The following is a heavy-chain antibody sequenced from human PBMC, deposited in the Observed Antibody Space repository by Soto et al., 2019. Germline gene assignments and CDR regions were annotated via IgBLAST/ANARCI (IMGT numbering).Heavy chain of an antibody. CDR2: INPNSGGT. CDR1: GYTFSGFY. V-gene: IGHV1-2*02. J-gene: IGHJ4*02. Sequence: ASVKVSCKASGYTFSGFYMQWVRQAPGQGLEWMGWINPNSGGTKSAEKFQGRVTITADESTSTAYMELSSLRSEDTAVYYCAREGRWLQSNFDYWGQGTLVTVSS. D-gene: IGHD5-12*01. CDR3: AREGRWLQSNFDY.